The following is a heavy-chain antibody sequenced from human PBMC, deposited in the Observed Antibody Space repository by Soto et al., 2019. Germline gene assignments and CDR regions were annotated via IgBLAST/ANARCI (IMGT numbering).Heavy chain of an antibody. J-gene: IGHJ4*02. Sequence: SETPSLTRPVSGGPISSYHWSWVPQPPGKGLEWIGYMYNTGSTVYNPSLKSRVTISVDTSKNQFSLKLSSVTAADTAVYYCARHTPAISISDHWGQGTLVTVSS. V-gene: IGHV4-59*08. CDR3: ARHTPAISISDH. CDR2: MYNTGST. D-gene: IGHD2-15*01. CDR1: GGPISSYH.